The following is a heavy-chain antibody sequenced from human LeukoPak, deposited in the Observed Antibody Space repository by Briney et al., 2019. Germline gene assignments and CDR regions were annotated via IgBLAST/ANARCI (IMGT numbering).Heavy chain of an antibody. CDR3: ARTYCGGDCYSSPHDGFDI. D-gene: IGHD2-21*02. CDR1: GFTFSSYA. V-gene: IGHV3-23*01. J-gene: IGHJ3*02. CDR2: ISGSGGST. Sequence: GGSLSLSCAASGFTFSSYAMSWVRQAPGKGLEWVSAISGSGGSTYYADSVKGRFTISRDNSKNTLYLQMNSLRAEDTAVYYCARTYCGGDCYSSPHDGFDIWGQGTMVTVSS.